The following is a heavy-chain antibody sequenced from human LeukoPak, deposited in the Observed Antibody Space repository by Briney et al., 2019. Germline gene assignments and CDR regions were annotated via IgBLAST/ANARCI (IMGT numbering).Heavy chain of an antibody. V-gene: IGHV3-23*01. J-gene: IGHJ6*02. CDR1: GFTFSSYA. Sequence: GGSLRLSCAASGFTFSSYAMSWVRQAPGKRLEWVSAISGSGGSTYYADSVKGRFTISRDNSKNTLYLQMNSLRAEDTAVYYCAKVGSYCSGGSCYLFSYYYYGMDVWGQGTTVTVSS. CDR3: AKVGSYCSGGSCYLFSYYYYGMDV. CDR2: ISGSGGST. D-gene: IGHD2-15*01.